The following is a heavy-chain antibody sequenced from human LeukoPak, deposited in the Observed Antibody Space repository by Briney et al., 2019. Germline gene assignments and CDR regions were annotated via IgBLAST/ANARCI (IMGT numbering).Heavy chain of an antibody. V-gene: IGHV3-20*04. CDR2: INWNGGST. D-gene: IGHD3-10*01. CDR3: ARDYGSGSYPPGY. J-gene: IGHJ4*02. CDR1: GFTFDDYT. Sequence: GGSLRLSCAASGFTFDDYTMSWVRQAPGKGLEWVSGINWNGGSTGYADSVKGRFTISRDNAKNSLYLQMNSLRAEDTAVYYCARDYGSGSYPPGYWGQGTLVTVSS.